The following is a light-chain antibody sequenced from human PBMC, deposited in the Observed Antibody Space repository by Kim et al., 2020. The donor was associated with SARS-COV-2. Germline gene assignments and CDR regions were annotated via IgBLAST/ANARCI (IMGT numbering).Light chain of an antibody. CDR1: PRVSSSY. CDR2: GAS. J-gene: IGKJ2*01. Sequence: LSPVQRATLSCRASPRVSSSYLAWYPQKPGQAPRLLIYGASSRATGIPDRFSGSGSGTDFTLTISRLEPEDFAVYYCQQYGSSPYTFGQGPKLEI. CDR3: QQYGSSPYT. V-gene: IGKV3-20*01.